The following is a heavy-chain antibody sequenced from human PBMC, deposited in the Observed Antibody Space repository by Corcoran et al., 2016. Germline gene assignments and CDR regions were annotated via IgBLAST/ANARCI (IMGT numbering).Heavy chain of an antibody. CDR3: SIGARTYPFDY. Sequence: EVHLVESGGGLVKPGRSLGLSCATSGFTFGDYAMSWFRQAPGKGLEWVAFIRSKASHGTTEYAASVKDRFTISRDDSKSVAYLQMNSRQAEDTDEYYCSIGARTYPFDYWGQGTLVTVSS. CDR2: IRSKASHGTT. J-gene: IGHJ4*02. V-gene: IGHV3-49*05. CDR1: GFTFGDYA.